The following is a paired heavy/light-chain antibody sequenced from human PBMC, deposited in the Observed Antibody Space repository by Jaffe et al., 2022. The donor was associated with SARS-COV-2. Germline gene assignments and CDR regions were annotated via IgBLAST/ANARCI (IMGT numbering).Heavy chain of an antibody. Sequence: EVQVLESGGGLVQPGGSLRLSCAASGFTFDTYAMSWVRQFTGQGLEWVSGISGSGGNTFYGDSVKGRFTISRDNSKNTMYLQMNSLRAEDTAIYYCAKKAVGKTVTDPYGLDVWGQGTTVTVSS. CDR3: AKKAVGKTVTDPYGLDV. CDR1: GFTFDTYA. J-gene: IGHJ6*02. V-gene: IGHV3-23*01. D-gene: IGHD2-21*02. CDR2: ISGSGGNT.
Light chain of an antibody. V-gene: IGKV1-39*01. CDR3: QQSYSTPLT. J-gene: IGKJ4*01. CDR2: AAT. CDR1: HYISNY. Sequence: DIQMTQSPSSLSASVGDRVTVTCRTSHYISNYLNWYQQKPGKAPKLLISAATSLESGAPSRFSGSGSGTDFTLTISSLQPEDFATYYCQQSYSTPLTFGGGTKVGIK.